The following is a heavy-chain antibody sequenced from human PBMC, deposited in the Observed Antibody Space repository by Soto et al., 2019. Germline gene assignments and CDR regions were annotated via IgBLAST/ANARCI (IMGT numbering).Heavy chain of an antibody. Sequence: SETLSLTCTVSGGSISSGGYYWSWIRQHPGKGLEWIGYTYYSGSTYYNPSLKSRVTISVDTSKNQFSLKLSSVTAADTAVYYCARWPDDYGDHTYEFDYWGQGTLVTVSS. V-gene: IGHV4-31*03. CDR2: TYYSGST. CDR3: ARWPDDYGDHTYEFDY. D-gene: IGHD4-17*01. CDR1: GGSISSGGYY. J-gene: IGHJ4*02.